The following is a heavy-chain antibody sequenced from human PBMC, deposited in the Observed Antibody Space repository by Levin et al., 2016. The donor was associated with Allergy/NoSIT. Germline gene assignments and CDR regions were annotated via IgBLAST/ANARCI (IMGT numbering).Heavy chain of an antibody. CDR2: INHSGST. Sequence: RQAPGKGLEWIGEINHSGSTNYNPSLKSRVTISVDTSKNQFSLKLSSVTAADTAVYYCARGSEEYQRPKPLYYYGMDVWGQGTTVTVSS. V-gene: IGHV4-34*01. CDR3: ARGSEEYQRPKPLYYYGMDV. J-gene: IGHJ6*02. D-gene: IGHD2-2*01.